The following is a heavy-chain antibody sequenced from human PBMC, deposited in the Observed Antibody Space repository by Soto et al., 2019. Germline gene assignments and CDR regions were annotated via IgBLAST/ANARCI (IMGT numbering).Heavy chain of an antibody. D-gene: IGHD2-8*02. Sequence: GGSLRLSCAASGFTFSSYWMSWVRQAPGKGLEWVANIKQDGSEKYYVDSVKGRFTISRDNAKNSLYLQMNSLRAEDTAVYYCVRGLGVGYPYYYYGMDVWGQGTTVTVSS. J-gene: IGHJ6*02. V-gene: IGHV3-7*03. CDR3: VRGLGVGYPYYYYGMDV. CDR1: GFTFSSYW. CDR2: IKQDGSEK.